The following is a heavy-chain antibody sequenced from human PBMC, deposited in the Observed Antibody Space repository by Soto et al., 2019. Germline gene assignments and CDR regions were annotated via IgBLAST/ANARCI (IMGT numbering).Heavy chain of an antibody. CDR1: GFTFSGSA. Sequence: GGSLRLSCAASGFTFSGSAMHWVRQASGKGLEWVGRIRSKANSYATAYAASVKGRFTISRDNSKNTQYLQMSSLRADDTALYYCVKGEYYYDSSGYYSFDYWGQGTLVTVSS. D-gene: IGHD3-22*01. CDR2: IRSKANSYAT. V-gene: IGHV3-73*01. CDR3: VKGEYYYDSSGYYSFDY. J-gene: IGHJ4*02.